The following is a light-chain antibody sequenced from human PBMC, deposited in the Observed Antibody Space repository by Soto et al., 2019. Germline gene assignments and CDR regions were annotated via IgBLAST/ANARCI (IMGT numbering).Light chain of an antibody. CDR2: GVS. J-gene: IGKJ4*01. CDR3: QQYNNWPPLT. CDR1: QSVGSTY. Sequence: EIVLTPSPGTLSLSPVERATLSCRASQSVGSTYLAWYQRKPGQAPRLLIYGVSTRATGIPARFSGSGSGTEFTLTISSLQSEDFAVYYCQQYNNWPPLTFGGGTKVDIK. V-gene: IGKV3-15*01.